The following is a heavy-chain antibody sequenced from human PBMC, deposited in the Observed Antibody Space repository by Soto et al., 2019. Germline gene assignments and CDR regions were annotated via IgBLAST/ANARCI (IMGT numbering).Heavy chain of an antibody. Sequence: EVQLLESGGGLVQPGGSLRLSCAASGITFSTYAMSWVRQAPGKGLGWGSVISGSGDNTFYADSVKGRFNISRDNSQSKFYLQMNSLRAEDMAVYYCAKDAYDERGSYLGAFDTWGLGTMVTVSS. CDR1: GITFSTYA. CDR3: AKDAYDERGSYLGAFDT. V-gene: IGHV3-23*01. J-gene: IGHJ3*02. CDR2: ISGSGDNT. D-gene: IGHD3-3*01.